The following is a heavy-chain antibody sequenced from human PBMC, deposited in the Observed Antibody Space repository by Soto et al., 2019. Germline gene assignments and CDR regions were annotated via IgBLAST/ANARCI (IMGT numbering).Heavy chain of an antibody. D-gene: IGHD4-17*01. V-gene: IGHV3-30-3*01. CDR2: ISYDGSNK. CDR1: GFTFSSYA. Sequence: GSLRLSCAASGFTFSSYAMHWVRQAPGKGLEWVAVISYDGSNKYYADSVKGRFTISRDNSKNTLYLQMNSLRAEDTAVYYCARADYGDIPNLFDPWGQGTLVTVSS. J-gene: IGHJ5*02. CDR3: ARADYGDIPNLFDP.